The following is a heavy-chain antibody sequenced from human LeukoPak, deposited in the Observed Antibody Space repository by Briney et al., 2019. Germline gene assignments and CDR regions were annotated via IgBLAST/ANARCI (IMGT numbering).Heavy chain of an antibody. CDR2: INPNSGGT. CDR1: GYTFTGSY. Sequence: ASVKVSCKASGYTFTGSYMHWVRQAPGQGLEWMGWINPNSGGTNYAQKFQGWVTMTRDTSISTAYMELSRLRSDDTAVYYCARPRTSSGSYTRGTDAFDIWGQGTMVTVSS. D-gene: IGHD1-26*01. V-gene: IGHV1-2*04. J-gene: IGHJ3*02. CDR3: ARPRTSSGSYTRGTDAFDI.